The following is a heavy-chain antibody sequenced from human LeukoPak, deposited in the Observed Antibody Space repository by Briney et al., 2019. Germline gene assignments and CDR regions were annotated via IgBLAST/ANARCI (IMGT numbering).Heavy chain of an antibody. CDR1: GYTFTGYY. V-gene: IGHV1-2*04. CDR2: INPNSGGT. J-gene: IGHJ4*02. D-gene: IGHD5-18*01. CDR3: ARGVGYSYAYNDY. Sequence: GASVKVSFKASGYTFTGYYMHWVRQAPGQGLEWMGWINPNSGGTNYAQKFQGWVTMTRDTSISTAYMELSRLRSDDTAVYYCARGVGYSYAYNDYWGQGTLVTVSS.